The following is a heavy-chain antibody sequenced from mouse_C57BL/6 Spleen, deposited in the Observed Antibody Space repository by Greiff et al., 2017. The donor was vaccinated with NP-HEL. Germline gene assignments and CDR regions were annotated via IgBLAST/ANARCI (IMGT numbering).Heavy chain of an antibody. CDR3: AGGYGSKRCCDV. D-gene: IGHD1-1*01. CDR2: IDPEDGET. V-gene: IGHV14-2*01. CDR1: GFIIQDYY. J-gene: IGHJ1*03. Sequence: VQLQQSGAELVQPGASVTLSCTASGFIIQDYYMHWVKQRPEQGLGWIGRIDPEDGETKYAPKFQGKATITAYPSSNTASLQLISRSSEDTAVYYCAGGYGSKRCCDVWGRGSRGSVSS.